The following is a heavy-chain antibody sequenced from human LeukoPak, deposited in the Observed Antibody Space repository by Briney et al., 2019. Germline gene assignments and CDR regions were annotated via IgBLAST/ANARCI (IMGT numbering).Heavy chain of an antibody. CDR1: GYTFTSYA. J-gene: IGHJ5*02. Sequence: ASVKVSCKASGYTFTSYAMNWVRQAPGQGLEWMGWINTNTGNPTYAQGFTGRFVFSLDTSVSTAYLQISSLKAEDTAVYYCGRVLEYCSITSCTWFDPWGQGTLVTVS. CDR3: GRVLEYCSITSCTWFDP. D-gene: IGHD2-2*01. CDR2: INTNTGNP. V-gene: IGHV7-4-1*02.